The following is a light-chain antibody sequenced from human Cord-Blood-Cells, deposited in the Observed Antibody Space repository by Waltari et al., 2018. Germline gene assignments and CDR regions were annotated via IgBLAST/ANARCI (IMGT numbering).Light chain of an antibody. Sequence: QSAMTQPASVAAPPGQPITTSSTESSTAAGSNNLVFWYQQPPGKAPNLMIYEGSKRPSGVSNRFSGSKSGNTASLTISGLQAEDEADYYCCSYAGSSTVVFGGGTKLTVL. CDR2: EGS. V-gene: IGLV2-23*01. J-gene: IGLJ2*01. CDR3: CSYAGSSTVV. CDR1: STAAGSNNL.